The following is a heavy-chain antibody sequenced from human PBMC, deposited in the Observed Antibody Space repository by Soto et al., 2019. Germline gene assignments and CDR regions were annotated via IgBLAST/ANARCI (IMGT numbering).Heavy chain of an antibody. CDR2: VNAGSGTT. Sequence: ASVKVSCKATGYTFSAYTMNWVRQAPGQSLEWMGWVNAGSGTTKYSQNFQGRVSITRDTSASTVYMELTGLTSEDTAVYYCARDTETLGPRANDALDIWGQGTMVTVSS. CDR1: GYTFSAYT. V-gene: IGHV1-3*01. CDR3: ARDTETLGPRANDALDI. D-gene: IGHD3-3*02. J-gene: IGHJ3*02.